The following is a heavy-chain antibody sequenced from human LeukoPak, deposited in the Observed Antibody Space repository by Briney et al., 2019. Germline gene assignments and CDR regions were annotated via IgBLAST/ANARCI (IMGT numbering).Heavy chain of an antibody. CDR3: ATLVLNRRELLPHAFDY. J-gene: IGHJ4*02. V-gene: IGHV1-24*01. CDR2: VFPEDGET. Sequence: ASVKVSCTVSGYTLTELSMHWVRQAPGKGLEWMGGVFPEDGETIYAQKFHGRLTMNEDTSTDTAYMELSSLRSEDTAVYYCATLVLNRRELLPHAFDYWGQGTLVIVSS. CDR1: GYTLTELS. D-gene: IGHD1-26*01.